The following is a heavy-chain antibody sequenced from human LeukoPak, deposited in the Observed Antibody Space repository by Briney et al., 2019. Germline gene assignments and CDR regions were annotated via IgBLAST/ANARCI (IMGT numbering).Heavy chain of an antibody. J-gene: IGHJ4*02. V-gene: IGHV3-30*02. CDR1: GVTFSSYG. CDR2: IRYDGSNK. CDR3: AKGACGGDCYTFDY. D-gene: IGHD2-21*02. Sequence: GGSLRLSCATSGVTFSSYGIHWVRQAPGKGLEWVAFIRYDGSNKYYADSVKGRFTISRDNSKNTLYLQMNSLRAEDTAVYYCAKGACGGDCYTFDYWGQGTLVTVSS.